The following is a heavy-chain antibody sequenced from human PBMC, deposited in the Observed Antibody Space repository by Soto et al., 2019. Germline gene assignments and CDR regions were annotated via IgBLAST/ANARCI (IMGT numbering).Heavy chain of an antibody. CDR1: GFNFGDYT. V-gene: IGHV3-23*01. CDR2: ISGGGGNS. CDR3: AKETFGVGWTLDF. D-gene: IGHD6-19*01. J-gene: IGHJ4*02. Sequence: QLLESGGGLVQPGGSRRLSCAASGFNFGDYTTTWVRQAPGKGLVWISTISGGGGNSYYADVVKDRFTITRDNSKNTLYLQMNSLKGEDTALYFCAKETFGVGWTLDFWGQGTLVTVSS.